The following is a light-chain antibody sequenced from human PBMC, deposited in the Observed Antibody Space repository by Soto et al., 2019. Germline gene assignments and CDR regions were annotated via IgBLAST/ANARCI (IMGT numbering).Light chain of an antibody. Sequence: QAVVTQEPSLTVSPGGTVTLTCGSSTGDVTSGHWPSWFHQKPGQAPRIRIFDTSNKHSWTPARFSGSLLGGKAALTLSGAQPEDEADYYCMLSYTGARPVVFGGGTKLTVL. J-gene: IGLJ2*01. CDR3: MLSYTGARPVV. CDR2: DTS. V-gene: IGLV7-46*01. CDR1: TGDVTSGHW.